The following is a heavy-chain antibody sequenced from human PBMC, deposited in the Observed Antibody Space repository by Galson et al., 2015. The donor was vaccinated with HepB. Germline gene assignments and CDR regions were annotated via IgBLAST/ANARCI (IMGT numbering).Heavy chain of an antibody. CDR3: SRALITVFDSTGRLDAFEI. CDR2: IRSKAYGGTS. J-gene: IGHJ3*02. CDR1: GFTFADFA. V-gene: IGHV3-49*03. Sequence: SLRLSCAASGFTFADFAVSWFRRAPGKGLEWVGFIRSKAYGGTSEHAASVKGRFTMSRDDSNTITYLQMNGLKIEDTAVYYCSRALITVFDSTGRLDAFEIWGQGTMVTVSS. D-gene: IGHD3-3*01.